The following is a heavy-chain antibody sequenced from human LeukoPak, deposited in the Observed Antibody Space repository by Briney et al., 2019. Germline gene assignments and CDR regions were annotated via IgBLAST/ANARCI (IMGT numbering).Heavy chain of an antibody. CDR2: IWYDGSNK. CDR1: GFTFSSYG. CDR3: ARVGRQCPDY. Sequence: GGSLRLSCAASGFTFSSYGMHWVRQAPGEGLEWVAVIWYDGSNKYYADSVKGRFTISRDNSKNTLYLQMNSLRAEDTAVYYCARVGRQCPDYWGQGTLVTVSS. D-gene: IGHD4-11*01. J-gene: IGHJ4*02. V-gene: IGHV3-33*01.